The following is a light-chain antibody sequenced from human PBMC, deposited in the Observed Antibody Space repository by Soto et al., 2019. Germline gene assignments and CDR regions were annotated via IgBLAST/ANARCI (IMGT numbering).Light chain of an antibody. CDR1: QTVSNIY. CDR2: ETS. Sequence: EILLTQSPGTLSLSPGDTATLSCRASQTVSNIYLIWYQQRPGQAPRLLIYETSIRASGIPDRFSGSGSVTDFTLTISRLEHEYFADYWCQQCGTSPYTFGQGTKVEIK. CDR3: QQCGTSPYT. J-gene: IGKJ2*01. V-gene: IGKV3-20*01.